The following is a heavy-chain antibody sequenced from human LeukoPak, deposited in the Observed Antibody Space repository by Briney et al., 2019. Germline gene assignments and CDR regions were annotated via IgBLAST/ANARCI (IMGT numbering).Heavy chain of an antibody. Sequence: SETLSLTCAVYGGSFSGFYWTWIRQPPGKGLKWIGQINHSRSTHYNPSLKSRVTISVDTSKNQFSLKLSSVTAADTAVYYCARVPKYFDLWGRGTLVTVSS. CDR1: GGSFSGFY. V-gene: IGHV4-34*01. J-gene: IGHJ2*01. CDR2: INHSRST. CDR3: ARVPKYFDL.